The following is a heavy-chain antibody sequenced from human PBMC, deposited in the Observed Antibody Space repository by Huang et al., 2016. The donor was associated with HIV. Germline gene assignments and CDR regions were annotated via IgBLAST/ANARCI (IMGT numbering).Heavy chain of an antibody. D-gene: IGHD2-2*01. CDR2: IYYSGST. CDR3: ARHMDCSSSSCLAGGHERGPFDM. CDR1: GGSISSSSYY. J-gene: IGHJ3*02. V-gene: IGHV4-39*01. Sequence: QLQLQESGPGLVKPSETLSLTCSVSGGSISSSSYYWGWIRQPPGKGLEWIGSIYYSGSTFYNPSLKSRVTISVDTSKNQFSRRLSSVTAADTSVYYCARHMDCSSSSCLAGGHERGPFDMWGQGTMVTVSS.